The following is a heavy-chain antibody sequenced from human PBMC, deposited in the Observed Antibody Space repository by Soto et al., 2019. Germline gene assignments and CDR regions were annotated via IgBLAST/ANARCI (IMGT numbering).Heavy chain of an antibody. CDR2: YDVVAGET. CDR1: GGTFSSYA. V-gene: IGHV1-69*10. CDR3: AKVVRYYYFGMDV. J-gene: IGHJ6*02. Sequence: GASVKVSCKASGGTFSSYAISWVRQAPGQGLEWMGGYDVVAGETIYAQKFQGRVTITRDTSANITYMEMISLRSEDTAVYYCAKVVRYYYFGMDVWGQGTTVTVSS.